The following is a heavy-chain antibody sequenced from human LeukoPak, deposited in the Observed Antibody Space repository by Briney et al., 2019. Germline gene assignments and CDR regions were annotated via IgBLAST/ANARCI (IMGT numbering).Heavy chain of an antibody. V-gene: IGHV1-2*02. J-gene: IGHJ4*02. D-gene: IGHD3-22*01. CDR2: INPNSGGT. CDR1: GYTFTGYY. Sequence: ASVKVSCKASGYTFTGYYIHWVRQAPGQGLEWMGWINPNSGGTNYAQNFQGRVTMTRDTSISTAYMELRSLRSDDTAVYYCARAPYYYDSSEGLFDYWGQGTLVTVSS. CDR3: ARAPYYYDSSEGLFDY.